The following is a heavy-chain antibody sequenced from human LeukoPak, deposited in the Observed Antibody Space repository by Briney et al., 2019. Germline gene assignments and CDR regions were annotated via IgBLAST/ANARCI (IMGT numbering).Heavy chain of an antibody. CDR2: ISSSSSTI. CDR1: GFTFSSYS. V-gene: IGHV3-48*01. CDR3: ARDSTSHDPWWIDY. D-gene: IGHD2-2*01. J-gene: IGHJ4*02. Sequence: GGSLRLSCAASGFTFSSYSMNWVRQAPGKGLEWVSYISSSSSTIYYADSVKGRFTISRDNAKNSLYLQMNSLRAEDTAVYYCARDSTSHDPWWIDYWGQGTLVTVSS.